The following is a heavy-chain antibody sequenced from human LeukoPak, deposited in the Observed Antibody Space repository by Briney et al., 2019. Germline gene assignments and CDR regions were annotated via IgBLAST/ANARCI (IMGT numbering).Heavy chain of an antibody. CDR2: IYYSGST. V-gene: IGHV4-59*08. J-gene: IGHJ5*02. Sequence: SETLSLTRTVSGGSISSYYWSWIRQPPGKGLEWIGYIYYSGSTNYNPSLKSRVTISVDTSKNQFSLKLSSVTAADTAVYYCARFSEWFDPWGQGTLVTVSS. CDR3: ARFSEWFDP. CDR1: GGSISSYY.